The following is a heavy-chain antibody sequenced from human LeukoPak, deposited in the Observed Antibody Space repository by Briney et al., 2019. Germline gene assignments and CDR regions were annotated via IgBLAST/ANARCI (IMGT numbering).Heavy chain of an antibody. V-gene: IGHV4-34*01. CDR2: INHSGST. CDR1: GGSFSGYY. Sequence: SETLSLTCAVYGGSFSGYYWSWIRQPPGKGLEWIGEINHSGSTNYNPSLKSRVTISVDTSKNQFSLKLSSVTAADTAVYYCASFRQWFGYYFDYWGQGTLATVSS. D-gene: IGHD3-10*01. CDR3: ASFRQWFGYYFDY. J-gene: IGHJ4*02.